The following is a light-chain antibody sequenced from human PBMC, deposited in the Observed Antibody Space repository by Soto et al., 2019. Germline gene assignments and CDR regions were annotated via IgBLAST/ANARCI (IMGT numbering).Light chain of an antibody. CDR2: RNN. V-gene: IGLV1-47*01. CDR1: SSNIGSNY. Sequence: QSVLTQPPSASGTPGQRVTISCSGSSSNIGSNYVYWYQQLPGTAPKLLIYRNNQRPSGVPDRFSGSKSGTSASLAISGLRSEDEADDYCAAWDDSLVVFGGGTQLT. CDR3: AAWDDSLVV. J-gene: IGLJ2*01.